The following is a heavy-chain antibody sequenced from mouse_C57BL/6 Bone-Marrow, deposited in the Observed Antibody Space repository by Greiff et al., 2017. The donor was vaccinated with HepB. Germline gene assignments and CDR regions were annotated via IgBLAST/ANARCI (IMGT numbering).Heavy chain of an antibody. J-gene: IGHJ2*01. CDR2: IYPSDSET. Sequence: QVQLQQPGAELVRPGSPVKLSCKASGYTFTSYWMDWVKQRPGQGLEWIGNIYPSDSETHYNQKFKDKATLTVDKSSSTAYMQLSSLTSEDSAVYYCARWGNWDVPLFDYWGQGTTLTVSS. CDR1: GYTFTSYW. V-gene: IGHV1-61*01. CDR3: ARWGNWDVPLFDY. D-gene: IGHD4-1*01.